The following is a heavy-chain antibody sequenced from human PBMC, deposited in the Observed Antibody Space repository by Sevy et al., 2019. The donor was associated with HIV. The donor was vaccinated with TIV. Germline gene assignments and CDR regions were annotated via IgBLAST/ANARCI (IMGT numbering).Heavy chain of an antibody. J-gene: IGHJ6*02. CDR1: GFTFSSYG. V-gene: IGHV3-30*02. D-gene: IGHD6-19*01. CDR3: AKVSGSGWYYYYGMDV. Sequence: GGSLRLSCAASGFTFSSYGMHWVRQAPGKGLEWVAFIRYDGSNKYYADSVKGRFTISRDNSKNTLYLQMNSLRAEDTAVYYCAKVSGSGWYYYYGMDVWGQGTTVTVSS. CDR2: IRYDGSNK.